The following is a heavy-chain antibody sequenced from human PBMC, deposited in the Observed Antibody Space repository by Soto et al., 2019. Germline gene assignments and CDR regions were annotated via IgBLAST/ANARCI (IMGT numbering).Heavy chain of an antibody. D-gene: IGHD6-13*01. Sequence: SETLSLTCTVSGGSITNYYWTWIRQPPGKGPEWIGYIYYSGVTNYNPSLKSRVTISVDTSNNQFSMRLSSVTAADTAIYYCARAPSTKRTSWYWFDYWGQGALVTVSS. V-gene: IGHV4-59*01. CDR2: IYYSGVT. J-gene: IGHJ4*02. CDR3: ARAPSTKRTSWYWFDY. CDR1: GGSITNYY.